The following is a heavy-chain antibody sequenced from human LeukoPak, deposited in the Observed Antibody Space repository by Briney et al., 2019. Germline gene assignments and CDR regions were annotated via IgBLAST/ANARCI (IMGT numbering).Heavy chain of an antibody. J-gene: IGHJ4*02. CDR2: ISSSGGST. D-gene: IGHD2-8*01. V-gene: IGHV3-23*01. CDR1: GFTLSSYA. CDR3: AKRGTKSLHYFDN. Sequence: GGSLRLSCAASGFTLSSYAMGWVRQAPGKGLEWASIISSSGGSTYYADSVKGRFTISRDTSKNTLYLQMNSLRAEDTAVYYCAKRGTKSLHYFDNWGQGTLVTVSP.